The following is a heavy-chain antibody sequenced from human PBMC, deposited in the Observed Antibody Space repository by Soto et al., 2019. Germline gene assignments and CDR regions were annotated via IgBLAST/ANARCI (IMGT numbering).Heavy chain of an antibody. CDR1: GGTFSSYA. CDR2: IIPIFGTA. CDR3: ATLGYCSSTSCYMGLDSEGMDV. J-gene: IGHJ6*02. Sequence: SVKVSCKASGGTFSSYAISWVRQAPGQGLEWMGGIIPIFGTANYAQKFQGRVTITADESTSTAYMELSSLRSEDTAVYYCATLGYCSSTSCYMGLDSEGMDVWGQGTTVTVSS. V-gene: IGHV1-69*13. D-gene: IGHD2-2*02.